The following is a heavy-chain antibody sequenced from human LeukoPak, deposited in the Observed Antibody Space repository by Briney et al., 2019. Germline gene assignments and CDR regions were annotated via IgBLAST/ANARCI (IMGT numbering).Heavy chain of an antibody. Sequence: GRSLRLSCAASGFTFDGYAMHWVRQAPGKGLEWVSGISWNSGSIGYADSVKGRFTIPRDNAKNSLYLQMNSLRAEDTALYYCAKSRVSGYQHPFDYWGQGTLVTVSS. D-gene: IGHD3-22*01. CDR3: AKSRVSGYQHPFDY. V-gene: IGHV3-9*01. CDR1: GFTFDGYA. CDR2: ISWNSGSI. J-gene: IGHJ4*02.